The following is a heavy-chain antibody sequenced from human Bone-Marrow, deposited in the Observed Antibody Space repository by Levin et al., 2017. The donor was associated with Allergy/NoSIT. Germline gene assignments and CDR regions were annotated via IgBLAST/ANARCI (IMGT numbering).Heavy chain of an antibody. CDR2: TNPLLGVP. CDR1: GDTFSRYT. J-gene: IGHJ4*02. CDR3: ATGYSGYMKL. D-gene: IGHD5-12*01. V-gene: IGHV1-69*02. Sequence: KISCKTSGDTFSRYTLTWVRQAPGQGLEWMGRTNPLLGVPNYAQKFQGRVTFIADKSTSAAYMDLTSLRSEDTAVYYCATGYSGYMKLWGQGTLVTVSS.